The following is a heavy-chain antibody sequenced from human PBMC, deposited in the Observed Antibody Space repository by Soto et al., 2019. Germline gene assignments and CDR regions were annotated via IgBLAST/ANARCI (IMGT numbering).Heavy chain of an antibody. Sequence: QVQLVESGGGVVQPGRSLRLSCAASGFTFSSYAMHWVRQAPGKGLEWVAVISYDGSNKYYADSVKGRFTISRDNSKNRLYLQMNSLRAEDMAVYYCAREPDIWVCISTSCQKDYSYGMDVW. V-gene: IGHV3-30-3*01. CDR3: AREPDIWVCISTSCQKDYSYGMDV. CDR1: GFTFSSYA. CDR2: ISYDGSNK. D-gene: IGHD2-2*01. J-gene: IGHJ6*01.